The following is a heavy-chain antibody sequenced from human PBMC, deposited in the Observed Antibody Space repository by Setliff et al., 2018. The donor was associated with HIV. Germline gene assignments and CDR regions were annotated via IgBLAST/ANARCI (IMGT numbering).Heavy chain of an antibody. D-gene: IGHD3-10*01. CDR2: IIPIFGTA. Sequence: SVKVSCKSSGGTLSSYAISWVRQAPGQGLEWMGGIIPIFGTANYAQKFQGRVTITTDESTRTVYMELSSLRSEDTAVYYCARGGPVLLWFGELYNYYYYMDVWGKGTTVTVSS. CDR1: GGTLSSYA. CDR3: ARGGPVLLWFGELYNYYYYMDV. J-gene: IGHJ6*03. V-gene: IGHV1-69*05.